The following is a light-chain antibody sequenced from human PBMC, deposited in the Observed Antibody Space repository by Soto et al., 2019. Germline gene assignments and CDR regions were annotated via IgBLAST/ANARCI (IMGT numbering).Light chain of an antibody. CDR3: QQYSASPQT. Sequence: EIVLTQSPGTLSLSPGERATLSCRDTESVDINYLAWYQQKPGQAPRLLIYGAASRATGTPDRFSGSGSGTDCILTISRLDPEDSAVYYWQQYSASPQTFGQGTKVEIK. CDR2: GAA. V-gene: IGKV3-20*01. J-gene: IGKJ1*01. CDR1: ESVDINY.